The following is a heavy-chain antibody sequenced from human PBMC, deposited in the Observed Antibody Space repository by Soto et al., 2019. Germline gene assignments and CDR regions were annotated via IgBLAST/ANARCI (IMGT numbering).Heavy chain of an antibody. CDR2: INPNSGGT. D-gene: IGHD1-26*01. CDR3: ARSSGTYSDFDY. CDR1: GYSFTAYC. Sequence: QVHLVQSGAEVKKSGASVKVSCEASGYSFTAYCVHWVRQAPGQGLEWMGWINPNSGGTNYAQTFQGRVAMTKDTSTNTANMELNSLKSDDTALYFCARSSGTYSDFDYWGQGTQVTVSS. J-gene: IGHJ4*01. V-gene: IGHV1-2*02.